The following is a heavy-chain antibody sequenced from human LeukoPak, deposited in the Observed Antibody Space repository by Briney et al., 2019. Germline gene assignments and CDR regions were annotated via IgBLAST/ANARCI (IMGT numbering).Heavy chain of an antibody. V-gene: IGHV4-61*02. Sequence: SQTLSLTCTVSGGSISSGSYYWSWIRQPAGKGLEWIGRIYTSGSTNYNPSLKSRVTMSVDTSKNQFSLKLSSVTAADTAVYYCARSRKMIAAQGAFDIWGQGTMVTVSS. CDR3: ARSRKMIAAQGAFDI. J-gene: IGHJ3*02. CDR2: IYTSGST. D-gene: IGHD3-22*01. CDR1: GGSISSGSYY.